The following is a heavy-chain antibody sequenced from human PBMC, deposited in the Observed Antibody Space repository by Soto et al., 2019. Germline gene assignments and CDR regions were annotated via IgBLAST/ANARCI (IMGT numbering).Heavy chain of an antibody. J-gene: IGHJ4*02. Sequence: PSETLSLTXGVYGGSFSGYFWTWVRQPPGKGLEWIGQINHSGNTNYNPSLKSRVTMSVDTSKNQFSLKLTSVTAADTAVYYCARAQLVDFTVLAVATYFDFWGQGALVTVSS. V-gene: IGHV4-34*01. CDR1: GGSFSGYF. D-gene: IGHD2-15*01. CDR3: ARAQLVDFTVLAVATYFDF. CDR2: INHSGNT.